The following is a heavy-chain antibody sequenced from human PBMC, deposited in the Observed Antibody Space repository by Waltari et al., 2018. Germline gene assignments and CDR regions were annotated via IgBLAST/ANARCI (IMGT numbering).Heavy chain of an antibody. CDR2: SNREGSST. D-gene: IGHD3-16*01. J-gene: IGHJ4*02. Sequence: EVQLVESGGGLVQPGGSLRLSCAASGFTFSGHWMHGVRQAPGKGLVGGSRSNREGSSTSYADFVKGRFTISRDNAKNTLYLQMNSLRAEDTAVYYCARNSKDWRSDGGLDYWGQGTLVTVSS. CDR1: GFTFSGHW. V-gene: IGHV3-74*01. CDR3: ARNSKDWRSDGGLDY.